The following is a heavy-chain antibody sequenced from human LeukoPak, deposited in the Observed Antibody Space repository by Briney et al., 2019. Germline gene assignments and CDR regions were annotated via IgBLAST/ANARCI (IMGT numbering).Heavy chain of an antibody. D-gene: IGHD3-22*01. CDR2: IYYSGST. Sequence: SETLSLTCTVSGGSISSSSYYWGWIRQPPGKGLEWIGSIYYSGSTYYNPSLKSRVTISVDTSKNQFSLKLSSVTAADTAVYYCARQGLIVVVENWFDPWGQGTLVTVSS. J-gene: IGHJ5*02. CDR3: ARQGLIVVVENWFDP. CDR1: GGSISSSSYY. V-gene: IGHV4-39*01.